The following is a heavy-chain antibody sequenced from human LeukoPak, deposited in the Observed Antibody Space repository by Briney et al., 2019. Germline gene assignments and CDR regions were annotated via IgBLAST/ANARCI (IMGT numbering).Heavy chain of an antibody. Sequence: SGGSLRLSCAASGFTFSTSIMHWVRQAPGKGLEWVAVISYDGNNKYYAGSVKGRFTISRDNSKSTLYVQMNSLRAEDTAVYYCAKEVIAAGGNFEYWGQGTLVTVSS. CDR2: ISYDGNNK. V-gene: IGHV3-30*18. CDR3: AKEVIAAGGNFEY. J-gene: IGHJ4*02. D-gene: IGHD6-13*01. CDR1: GFTFSTSI.